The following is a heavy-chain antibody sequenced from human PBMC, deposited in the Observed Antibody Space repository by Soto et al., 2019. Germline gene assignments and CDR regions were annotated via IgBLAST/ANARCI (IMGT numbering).Heavy chain of an antibody. J-gene: IGHJ4*02. CDR1: GYRFTAYD. D-gene: IGHD2-15*01. V-gene: IGHV1-3*04. CDR2: INTATGDT. CDR3: ARTRGYCSGGSCYPLDH. Sequence: QVPLVQSGAGVQKPGATANISCQASGYRFTAYDMHWVRQAPGQRLEWLGWINTATGDTKYSPSFQGRVTLSRDTSATTAYMELSGLRFEDTAVYYCARTRGYCSGGSCYPLDHWGQGTLVTVSS.